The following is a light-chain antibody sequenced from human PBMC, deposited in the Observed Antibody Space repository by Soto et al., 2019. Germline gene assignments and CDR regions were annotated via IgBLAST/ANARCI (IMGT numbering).Light chain of an antibody. J-gene: IGKJ1*01. CDR3: PQYYDYPRT. Sequence: AIRMTQSPSSFSASTGDRVTITCRASQGISNNLAWYQQKPGKAPKLLIYGSSSLPTGVPSWFSGSGSGTDFTLTINCLQSDDFATYYCPQYYDYPRTFGQGTKVDIK. CDR1: QGISNN. CDR2: GSS. V-gene: IGKV1-8*01.